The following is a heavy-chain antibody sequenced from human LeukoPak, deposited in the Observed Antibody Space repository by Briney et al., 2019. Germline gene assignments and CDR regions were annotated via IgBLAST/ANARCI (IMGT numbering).Heavy chain of an antibody. CDR1: GGSISSGGYS. D-gene: IGHD4-11*01. V-gene: IGHV4-30-2*01. CDR2: IYHSGST. J-gene: IGHJ6*02. Sequence: SQTLSLTCAVSGGSISSGGYSWSWIRQPPGKGLEWIGYIYHSGSTYYNPSLKSRVTISVDRSKNQFSLKLSSVTAADTAVYYCARDDYRYGMDVWGQGTTVTASS. CDR3: ARDDYRYGMDV.